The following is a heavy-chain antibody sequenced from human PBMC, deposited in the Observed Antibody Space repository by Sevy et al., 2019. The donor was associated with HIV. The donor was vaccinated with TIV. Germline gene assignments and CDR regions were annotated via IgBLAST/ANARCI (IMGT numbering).Heavy chain of an antibody. J-gene: IGHJ6*02. CDR3: ATSRYCSVGSCYGADYYYGMDV. CDR2: IRYDGSNK. D-gene: IGHD2-15*01. V-gene: IGHV3-30*02. CDR1: GFTFSSYG. Sequence: GGSLRLSCAASGFTFSSYGMHWVRQAPGKGLEWVAFIRYDGSNKYYADSVKGRFTISRDNSKNTLYLQMNSLGAEDTAVYYCATSRYCSVGSCYGADYYYGMDVWGQGTTVTVSS.